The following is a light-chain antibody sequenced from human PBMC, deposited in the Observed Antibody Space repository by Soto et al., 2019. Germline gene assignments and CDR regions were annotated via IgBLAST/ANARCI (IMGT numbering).Light chain of an antibody. CDR1: HDITNY. J-gene: IGKJ5*01. Sequence: IQLTQSPASLSVSVGERVTITCQASHDITNYLNWYQQKPGKAPKLLIYDVSKLETGVPSRFSGSGSGTDFTFTISSLQPEDIATYFCQQYDDLPITFGQGTRLEI. V-gene: IGKV1-33*01. CDR2: DVS. CDR3: QQYDDLPIT.